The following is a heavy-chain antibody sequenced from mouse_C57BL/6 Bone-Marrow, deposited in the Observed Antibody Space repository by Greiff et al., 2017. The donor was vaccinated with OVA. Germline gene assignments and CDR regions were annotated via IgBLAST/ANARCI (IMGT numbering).Heavy chain of an antibody. D-gene: IGHD2-4*01. Sequence: EVNVVESGGGLVQSGRSLRLSCATSGFTFSDFYMEWVRQAPGKGLEWIAASRNKANDYTTEYSASVKGRFIVSRDTSQSILYLQMNALRAEDTAIYYCARDAGDYDGGPWFAYWGQGTLVTVAA. J-gene: IGHJ3*01. CDR3: ARDAGDYDGGPWFAY. CDR1: GFTFSDFY. CDR2: SRNKANDYTT. V-gene: IGHV7-1*01.